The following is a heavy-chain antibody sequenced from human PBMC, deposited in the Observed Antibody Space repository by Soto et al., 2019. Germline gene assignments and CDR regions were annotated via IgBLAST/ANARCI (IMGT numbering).Heavy chain of an antibody. CDR1: GLNISNAL. V-gene: IGHV3-15*01. J-gene: IGHJ4*02. D-gene: IGHD2-2*01. CDR3: TTRLVVVPAAPDY. CDR2: IKSKTDGGTT. Sequence: GGSKIHSNASSGLNISNALMIWIRQKQGKGLEWVGRIKSKTDGGTTDYAAPVKGRFTISRDDSKNTLYLQMNSLKTEDTAVYYCTTRLVVVPAAPDYRGQGTLVTVSS.